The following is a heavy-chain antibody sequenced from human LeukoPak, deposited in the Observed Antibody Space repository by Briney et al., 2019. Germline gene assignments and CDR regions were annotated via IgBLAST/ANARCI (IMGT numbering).Heavy chain of an antibody. CDR1: GFTFSSYA. V-gene: IGHV3-64*01. CDR2: ISSNGGST. J-gene: IGHJ4*02. Sequence: GGSLRLSCEVSGFTFSSYAMHWVRQAPGKGLEYVSAISSNGGSTYYANSVKGRFTISRDNSKNTLYLQMGSLRAEDLAVYYCARDLGLGGYWGQGTQVTVSS. CDR3: ARDLGLGGY. D-gene: IGHD3-16*01.